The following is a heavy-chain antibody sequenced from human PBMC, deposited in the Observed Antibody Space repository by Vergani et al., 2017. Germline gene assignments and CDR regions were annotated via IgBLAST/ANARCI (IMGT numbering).Heavy chain of an antibody. V-gene: IGHV5-51*01. J-gene: IGHJ3*02. D-gene: IGHD3-22*01. CDR3: ARSFTYYYDSSGYLDAFDI. CDR2: IYPGDSDT. CDR1: GYSFTSYW. Sequence: EVQLVQSGAAVKTPGESLKISCTGSGYSFTSYWIGWVRQLPGKGLEWMGIIYPGDSDTRYSPSFQGQVTISADKSISTAYLQWSSLKASDTAMYYCARSFTYYYDSSGYLDAFDIWGQGTMVTVSS.